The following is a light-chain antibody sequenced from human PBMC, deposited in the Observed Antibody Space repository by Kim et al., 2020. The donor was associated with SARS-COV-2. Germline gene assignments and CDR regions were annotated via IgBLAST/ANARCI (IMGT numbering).Light chain of an antibody. J-gene: IGLJ1*01. Sequence: QSALTQPPSASGSPGQSVTISCTGTSSDVGGYDYVSWYQQHPGKAPKVIIYEVNKRPSGVPDRFSGSKSGNTASLTVSGLQAEDEADYYCSSDAERNNYVFGTGTKVTVL. CDR1: SSDVGGYDY. V-gene: IGLV2-8*01. CDR3: SSDAERNNYV. CDR2: EVN.